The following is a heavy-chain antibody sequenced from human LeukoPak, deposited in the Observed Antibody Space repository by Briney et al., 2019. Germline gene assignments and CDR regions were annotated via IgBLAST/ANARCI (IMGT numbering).Heavy chain of an antibody. V-gene: IGHV4-59*01. CDR2: VYHTGHT. CDR1: GFTFSSYA. Sequence: KTGGSLRLSCAASGFTFSSYAMSWIRQPPGKGLEWIGYVYHTGHTHYSPSLKSRVTVSLDTSRDQVSLMLSSVTAADTAVYYCARHIFGHLFDYWGQGTLVLVPS. D-gene: IGHD3-3*02. J-gene: IGHJ4*02. CDR3: ARHIFGHLFDY.